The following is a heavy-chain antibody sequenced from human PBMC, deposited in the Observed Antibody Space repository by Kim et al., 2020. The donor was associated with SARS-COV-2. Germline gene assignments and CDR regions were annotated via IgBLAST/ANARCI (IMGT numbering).Heavy chain of an antibody. CDR1: GYTFTSSD. CDR3: ARGLGIVEADY. Sequence: ASVKVSCKASGYTFTSSDINWLRRVPGKGLEWMGWTNPNHGNTGYAQKFQGRVTVTRNTSISTAYLELSSLRSEDTAVYYCARGLGIVEADYWGQGTLVTVSS. J-gene: IGHJ4*02. D-gene: IGHD1-26*01. CDR2: TNPNHGNT. V-gene: IGHV1-8*01.